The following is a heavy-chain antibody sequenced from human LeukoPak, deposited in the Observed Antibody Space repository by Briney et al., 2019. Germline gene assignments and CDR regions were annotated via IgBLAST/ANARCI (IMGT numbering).Heavy chain of an antibody. CDR1: GFTFSSYE. D-gene: IGHD6-13*01. J-gene: IGHJ4*02. Sequence: PGGSLRLSCAASGFTFSSYEMNWVRQAPGKGLEWVSYISSSGSTIYYADSVKGRFTISRDNSKNTLYLQMNSLRAEDTAVYYCAKDLYSSSWYFDYWGQGTLVTVSS. V-gene: IGHV3-48*03. CDR2: ISSSGSTI. CDR3: AKDLYSSSWYFDY.